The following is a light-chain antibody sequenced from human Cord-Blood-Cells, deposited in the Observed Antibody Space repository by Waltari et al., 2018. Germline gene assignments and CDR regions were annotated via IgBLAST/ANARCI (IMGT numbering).Light chain of an antibody. Sequence: DIVMTQSPDSLAVSLGERATINCKSSQSVLYSSNNKNYLAWYQQKQEHLPKRLIYWASTGKSGVLNRFSGGGLGTVFTPPISSRQVKDVAVIYCKQYYVTPYTFGQGTKLEIK. V-gene: IGKV4-1*01. J-gene: IGKJ2*01. CDR1: QSVLYSSNNKNY. CDR2: WAS. CDR3: KQYYVTPYT.